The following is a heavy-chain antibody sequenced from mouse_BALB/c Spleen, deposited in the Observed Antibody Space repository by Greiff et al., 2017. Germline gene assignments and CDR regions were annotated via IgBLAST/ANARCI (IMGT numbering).Heavy chain of an antibody. CDR2: ISSGGSYT. CDR3: TREGVGGPWFAY. CDR1: GFTFSSYT. D-gene: IGHD1-1*01. J-gene: IGHJ3*01. V-gene: IGHV5-6-4*01. Sequence: EVHLVESGGGLVKPGGSLKLSCAASGFTFSSYTMSWVRQTPEKRLEWVATISSGGSYTYYPDSVKGRFTISRDNAKNTLYLQMSSLKSEDTAMYYCTREGVGGPWFAYWGQGTLVTVSA.